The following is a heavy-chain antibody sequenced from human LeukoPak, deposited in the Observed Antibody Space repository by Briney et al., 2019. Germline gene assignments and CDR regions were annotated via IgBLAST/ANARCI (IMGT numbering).Heavy chain of an antibody. CDR3: TLIKGWGSGTYYLDY. J-gene: IGHJ4*02. Sequence: GGSLRLSCAASGFDIYNDWMSWVRQAPGRGLEWVGRIKSKSAGGTIDYAAPVNGRFIISRDDSKNTLYLQMNSLKTEDTAMYYCTLIKGWGSGTYYLDYWGQGTLVTVSS. CDR2: IKSKSAGGTI. D-gene: IGHD3-10*01. V-gene: IGHV3-15*01. CDR1: GFDIYNDW.